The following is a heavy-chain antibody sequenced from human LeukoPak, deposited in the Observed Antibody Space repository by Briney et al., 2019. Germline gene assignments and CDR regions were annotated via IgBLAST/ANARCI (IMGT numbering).Heavy chain of an antibody. D-gene: IGHD3-3*01. CDR1: GGSISSYY. V-gene: IGHV4-4*07. CDR3: ARRHYDFWSGYYIGDAFDI. Sequence: SETLSLTCTISGGSISSYYWSWIRQPAGRGLEWIGRIYTSGSTNYNPSLKSRVTMSVDTSKNQFSLKLGSVTAADTAVYYCARRHYDFWSGYYIGDAFDIWGQGTMVTVSS. CDR2: IYTSGST. J-gene: IGHJ3*02.